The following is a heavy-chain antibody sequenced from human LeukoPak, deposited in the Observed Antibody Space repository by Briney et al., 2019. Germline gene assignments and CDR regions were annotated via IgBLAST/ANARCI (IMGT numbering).Heavy chain of an antibody. V-gene: IGHV3-23*01. Sequence: GGSLRLSCAASGFTFSNYAMSWVRQAPGKGLEWVSAISGGGTTTYSADSVKGRFTISRDNSKNTLYLQMNSLRAEDTAVYYCARDLDDYNGLPPFFQHWGQGTLVTVSS. CDR1: GFTFSNYA. CDR2: ISGGGTTT. D-gene: IGHD5-24*01. CDR3: ARDLDDYNGLPPFFQH. J-gene: IGHJ1*01.